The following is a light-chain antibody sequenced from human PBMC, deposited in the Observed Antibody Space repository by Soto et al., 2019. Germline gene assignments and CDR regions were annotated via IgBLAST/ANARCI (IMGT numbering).Light chain of an antibody. CDR1: QSVRSN. CDR3: QHYNNWPLT. Sequence: EIVMTQSSATLSVSPGDGATLSCRASQSVRSNLAWYQQKPGQSPRLLIYGASTRATGIPARFSGSGSGTEFTLSISSLQSEDFAVYYCQHYNNWPLTFGGGTKVEIK. CDR2: GAS. J-gene: IGKJ4*01. V-gene: IGKV3-15*01.